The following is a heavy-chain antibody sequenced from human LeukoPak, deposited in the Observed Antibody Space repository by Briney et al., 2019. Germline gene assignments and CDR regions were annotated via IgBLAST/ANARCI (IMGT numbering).Heavy chain of an antibody. CDR1: GGTFSSYA. V-gene: IGHV1-69*13. D-gene: IGHD3-16*02. J-gene: IGHJ4*02. Sequence: ASVKVSCKASGGTFSSYAISWVRQAPGQGLEWMGGIIPIFGTANYAQKFQGRVTITADESTSTAYMELSSLRSEDTAVYYCARSDVWGSYRYTPGYWGQGTLVTVSS. CDR3: ARSDVWGSYRYTPGY. CDR2: IIPIFGTA.